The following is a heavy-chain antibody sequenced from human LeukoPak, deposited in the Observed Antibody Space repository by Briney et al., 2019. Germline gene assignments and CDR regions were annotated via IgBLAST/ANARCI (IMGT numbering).Heavy chain of an antibody. CDR2: IYYSGST. Sequence: SETLSLTCTVSGGSTSSSSYYWGWIRQPPGKGLEWIGSIYYSGSTYYNPSLKSRVTISVDTSKNQFSLKLSSVTAADTAVYYCARDGYSSGWYPLFDYWGQGTLVTVSS. D-gene: IGHD6-19*01. CDR1: GGSTSSSSYY. J-gene: IGHJ4*02. CDR3: ARDGYSSGWYPLFDY. V-gene: IGHV4-39*07.